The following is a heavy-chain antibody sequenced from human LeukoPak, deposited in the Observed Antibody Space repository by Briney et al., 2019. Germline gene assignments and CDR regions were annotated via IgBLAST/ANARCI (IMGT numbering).Heavy chain of an antibody. Sequence: SESLSLSSTVSGGSISSSSYYWGWIRQPPGKGLEWIGSIYFSGSTYYNPSLKSRVTISVDTSKNQFSLKLSSVTAADTAVYYCARHGGQGWYCSGSSCYSASFDYWGQGTLVTVSS. V-gene: IGHV4-39*01. CDR1: GGSISSSSYY. J-gene: IGHJ4*02. CDR3: ARHGGQGWYCSGSSCYSASFDY. D-gene: IGHD2-15*01. CDR2: IYFSGST.